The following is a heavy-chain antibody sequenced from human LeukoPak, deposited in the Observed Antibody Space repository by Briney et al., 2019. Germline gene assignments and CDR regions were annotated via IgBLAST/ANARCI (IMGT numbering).Heavy chain of an antibody. J-gene: IGHJ4*02. CDR1: GGSISSSNW. CDR3: ARLGYYDSSGYYDRFGFDY. D-gene: IGHD3-22*01. Sequence: SETLSLTCAVSGGSISSSNWWSWVRQPPGKGLEWIGSINYSGSTYYNPSLKSRVTISVDTSKNQFSLKLSSVTAADTAVYYCARLGYYDSSGYYDRFGFDYWGQGTLVTVSS. V-gene: IGHV4-4*02. CDR2: INYSGST.